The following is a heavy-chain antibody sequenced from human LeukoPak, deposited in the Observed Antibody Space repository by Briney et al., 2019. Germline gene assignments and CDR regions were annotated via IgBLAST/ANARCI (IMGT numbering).Heavy chain of an antibody. J-gene: IGHJ3*02. D-gene: IGHD4-23*01. CDR1: GFTFSSHD. V-gene: IGHV3-13*05. Sequence: GGSLRLSCAASGFTFSSHDMHWVRQTTGKGLEWVSGIGTAGDPYYLDSVKGRFTISRDNSQNTVYLQMNSLRAEDTAVYYCAKPRYGGNWDAFDIWGLGTMVTVSS. CDR2: IGTAGDP. CDR3: AKPRYGGNWDAFDI.